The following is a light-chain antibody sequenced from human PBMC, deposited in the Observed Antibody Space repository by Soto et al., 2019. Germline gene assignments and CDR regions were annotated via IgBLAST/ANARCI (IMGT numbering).Light chain of an antibody. CDR3: QQYYSTPFA. CDR2: WAS. J-gene: IGKJ3*01. CDR1: QSILYTFDNKSY. Sequence: DIVMTQSPDSLAVSLGERATINCKSSQSILYTFDNKSYLAWLQQKPGQPPRLLIYWASTRESGVPDRFSGSGSGTDFTLTISSLQAEDVAVYYCQQYYSTPFAFGPGTKVEIK. V-gene: IGKV4-1*01.